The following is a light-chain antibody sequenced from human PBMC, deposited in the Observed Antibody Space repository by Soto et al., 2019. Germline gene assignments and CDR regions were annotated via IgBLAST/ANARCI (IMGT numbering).Light chain of an antibody. CDR3: LQHNTYPLT. CDR1: QGIRNE. V-gene: IGKV1-17*01. Sequence: DIQMTQSPSSLSASVGDRVTITCRASQGIRNELGWYQQKPGKAPKRLIYTASSLQSGVPSRLRGSGSGTEFTLTISSLQPEDFATYYCLQHNTYPLTFGGGTKVEIK. CDR2: TAS. J-gene: IGKJ4*01.